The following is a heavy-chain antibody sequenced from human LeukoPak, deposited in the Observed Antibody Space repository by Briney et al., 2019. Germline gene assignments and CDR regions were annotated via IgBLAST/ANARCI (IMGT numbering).Heavy chain of an antibody. V-gene: IGHV5-51*01. CDR1: GYSFTSYW. J-gene: IGHJ5*02. D-gene: IGHD5-18*01. CDR2: IYPGDSDT. Sequence: PGEFLQISCKGSGYSFTSYWIGWVRQMPGKGLEWMGIIYPGDSDTRYSPSFQGQVTISADKSISTAYLQWSSLKASDTAMYYCARHLRLWQNWFDPWGQGTLVTVSS. CDR3: ARHLRLWQNWFDP.